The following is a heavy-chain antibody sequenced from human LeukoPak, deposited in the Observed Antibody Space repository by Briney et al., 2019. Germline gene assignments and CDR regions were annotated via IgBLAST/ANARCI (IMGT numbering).Heavy chain of an antibody. CDR3: ARGPSIGKTIYYFDY. V-gene: IGHV3-21*01. CDR2: ISSSSSYI. D-gene: IGHD1-1*01. Sequence: KPGGSLRLSCAASGFSFRISSMSWVRQAPGKGLEWVSSISSSSSYIYYADSVKGRFTISRDNAKNSLYLQMNSLRAEDTGVYYCARGPSIGKTIYYFDYWGQGSLVSVSS. CDR1: GFSFRISS. J-gene: IGHJ4*02.